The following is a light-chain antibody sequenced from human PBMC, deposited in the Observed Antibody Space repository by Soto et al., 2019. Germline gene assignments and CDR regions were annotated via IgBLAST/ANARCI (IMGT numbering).Light chain of an antibody. J-gene: IGKJ1*01. CDR3: QQYATDAPST. CDR2: DAS. CDR1: QSIGTW. Sequence: DIQLTQSPSTLSASVGDRITITCRASQSIGTWLAWYQHRPGEGPKLLIHDASSLESGVPSRFSGSGSATEVSLTISSLESGDSGTYHCQQYATDAPSTFGQGTKVEIK. V-gene: IGKV1-5*01.